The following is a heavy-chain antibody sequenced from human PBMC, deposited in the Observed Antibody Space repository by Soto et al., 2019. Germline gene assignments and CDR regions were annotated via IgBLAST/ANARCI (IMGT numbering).Heavy chain of an antibody. Sequence: GESLKISCKGSGYSFTSYWIGWVRQMPGKGLEWMGIIYPGDSDTRYSPSFQGQVTISADKSISTSYLQWSSLKASDTAMYYCARAPRFIVVVEYQLLGVSDAFDIWGQGTMVTVSS. D-gene: IGHD2-2*01. J-gene: IGHJ3*02. CDR2: IYPGDSDT. V-gene: IGHV5-51*01. CDR3: ARAPRFIVVVEYQLLGVSDAFDI. CDR1: GYSFTSYW.